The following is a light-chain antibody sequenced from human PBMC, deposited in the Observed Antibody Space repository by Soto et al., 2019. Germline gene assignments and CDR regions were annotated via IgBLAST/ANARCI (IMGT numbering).Light chain of an antibody. J-gene: IGKJ3*01. CDR2: DAS. CDR1: QGVSSY. Sequence: EIVLTQSPATLSLSPGERATLSCGASQGVSSYLAWYQQKPGQAPRLLIYDASNRATGIPARFSGSGSGTDFTLTISSLEPEDFAVYYCQQRSNWPGTFGPGTKVDIK. CDR3: QQRSNWPGT. V-gene: IGKV3-11*01.